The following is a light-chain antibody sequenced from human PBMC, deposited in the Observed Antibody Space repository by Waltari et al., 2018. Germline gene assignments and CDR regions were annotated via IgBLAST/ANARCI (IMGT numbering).Light chain of an antibody. CDR1: QSVSSW. V-gene: IGKV1-5*03. Sequence: DTQMTPSPSTLSASVGDKVTITCRASQSVSSWLAWYQQKPGKAPKSLISKASSLERGVPSSFSGSGSGTEFTLTISSLQPEDFGTYNCKQYNNYPRTLGQGTKVEN. J-gene: IGKJ1*01. CDR3: KQYNNYPRT. CDR2: KAS.